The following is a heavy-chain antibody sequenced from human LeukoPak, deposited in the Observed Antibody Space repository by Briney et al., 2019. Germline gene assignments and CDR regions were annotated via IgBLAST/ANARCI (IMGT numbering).Heavy chain of an antibody. V-gene: IGHV3-23*01. CDR3: APHPAGETYFAVFDY. CDR1: GLTFSGHA. CDR2: ITCSGVRT. Sequence: GGSLSLSCLASGLTFSGHAMAWVRPAPGLGWEWVSGITCSGVRTHTADSGNGRFTLSRHNSTNTLHPQINNLRAEDTAFYYCAPHPAGETYFAVFDYWGQGNLVTVSS. D-gene: IGHD2-8*01. J-gene: IGHJ4*02.